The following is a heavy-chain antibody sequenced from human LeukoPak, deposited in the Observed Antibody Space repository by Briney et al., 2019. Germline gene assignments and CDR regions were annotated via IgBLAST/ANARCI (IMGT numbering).Heavy chain of an antibody. D-gene: IGHD5-18*01. CDR2: ISSSSSYI. Sequence: GGSLRLSCAASGFTFSSYSMNWVRQAPGKGLEWVSSISSSSSYIYYADSVKGRFTTSRDNAKNSLYLQMNSLRAEDTAVYYCARDRDSYRNYYYYYGMGVWGQGTTVTVSS. CDR3: ARDRDSYRNYYYYYGMGV. J-gene: IGHJ6*02. CDR1: GFTFSSYS. V-gene: IGHV3-21*01.